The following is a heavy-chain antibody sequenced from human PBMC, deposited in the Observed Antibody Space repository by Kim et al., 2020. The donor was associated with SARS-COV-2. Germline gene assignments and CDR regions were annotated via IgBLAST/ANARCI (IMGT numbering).Heavy chain of an antibody. J-gene: IGHJ4*02. D-gene: IGHD3-9*01. Sequence: SVKVSCKASGGTFSSYAISWVRQAPGQGLEWMGGIIPIFGTANYAQKFQGRVTITADESTSTAYMELSSLRSEDTAVYYCARDRGGLTGEFDYWGQGTLVTVSS. CDR3: ARDRGGLTGEFDY. V-gene: IGHV1-69*13. CDR2: IIPIFGTA. CDR1: GGTFSSYA.